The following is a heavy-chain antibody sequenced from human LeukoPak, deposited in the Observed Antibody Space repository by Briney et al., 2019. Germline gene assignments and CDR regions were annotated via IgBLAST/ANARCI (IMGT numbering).Heavy chain of an antibody. CDR1: GFTFNSYE. CDR2: IRGSGSAI. D-gene: IGHD2-8*01. Sequence: PGGSLRLSCAASGFTFNSYEMNWVRQAPGKGLEWVSYIRGSGSAISYADSVKGRFTISRDNAKNSLYLQMNSLRAEDTAVYYCARGTNADYWGQGTLVTVSS. J-gene: IGHJ4*02. V-gene: IGHV3-48*03. CDR3: ARGTNADY.